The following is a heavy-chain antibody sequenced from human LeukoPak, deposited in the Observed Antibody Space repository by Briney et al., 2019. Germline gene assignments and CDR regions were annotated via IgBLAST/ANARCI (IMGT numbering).Heavy chain of an antibody. CDR3: ARDLTYYYGSGRESITWGGMDV. J-gene: IGHJ6*02. D-gene: IGHD3-10*01. CDR2: IIPIFGTA. Sequence: ASVKVSCKASGGTFGSYAISWVRQAPGQGLEWMGGIIPIFGTANYAQKFQGRVTITADESTSTAYMELRSLRSDDTAVYYCARDLTYYYGSGRESITWGGMDVWGQGTTVTVSS. CDR1: GGTFGSYA. V-gene: IGHV1-69*13.